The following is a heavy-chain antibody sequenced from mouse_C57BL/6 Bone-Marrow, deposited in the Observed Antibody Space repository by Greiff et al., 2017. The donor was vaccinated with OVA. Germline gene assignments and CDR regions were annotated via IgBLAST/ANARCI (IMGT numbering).Heavy chain of an antibody. V-gene: IGHV1-15*01. CDR1: GYTFTDYE. CDR2: IDPETGGT. J-gene: IGHJ2*01. D-gene: IGHD2-5*01. CDR3: TRSYSNYGDFDY. Sequence: QVQLKQSGAELVRPGASVTLSCKASGYTFTDYEMHWVKQTPVHGLEWIGAIDPETGGTAYNQKFKGKAILTADNSSSTAYMELRSLTSEESAVDYCTRSYSNYGDFDYWGQGTTRTVSS.